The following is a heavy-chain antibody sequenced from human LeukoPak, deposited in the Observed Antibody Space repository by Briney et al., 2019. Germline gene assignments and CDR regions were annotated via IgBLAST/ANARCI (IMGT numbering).Heavy chain of an antibody. J-gene: IGHJ3*01. V-gene: IGHV3-48*04. CDR2: ISVSSRNVI. CDR3: ARDFVTRLYAFDV. D-gene: IGHD2-21*01. Sequence: GGSLRLSCAASGFTFSSYSMNWVRQAPGKGLEWLSYISVSSRNVIDYADSVKGRFTISRDDAKNSLYLQMNSLRAEDTAVYFCARDFVTRLYAFDVWGQGTMITVSS. CDR1: GFTFSSYS.